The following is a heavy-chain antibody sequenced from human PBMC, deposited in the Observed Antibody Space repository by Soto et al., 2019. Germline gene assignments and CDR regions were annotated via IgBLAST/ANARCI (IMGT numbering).Heavy chain of an antibody. Sequence: EVQLVESGGGLVQPGGSLRLSCAASGFTFSSYWMSWVRQAPGKGLEWVANIKQDGSEKYYMDSVKGRFTISRDNTKNSLYLHMNSLRAEDTAVYYCAREELGFSSGWYYFDYWGQGTLVTVSS. J-gene: IGHJ4*02. V-gene: IGHV3-7*05. CDR2: IKQDGSEK. CDR3: AREELGFSSGWYYFDY. CDR1: GFTFSSYW. D-gene: IGHD6-19*01.